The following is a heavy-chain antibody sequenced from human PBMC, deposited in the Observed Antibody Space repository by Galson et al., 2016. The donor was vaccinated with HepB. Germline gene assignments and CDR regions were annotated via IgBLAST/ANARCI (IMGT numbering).Heavy chain of an antibody. Sequence: SLRLSCAASGFTFSSYSMHWVRQAPGKGLEYISTTSNDGRSRHFVDSVRGRFTISRDNSKNTVYLQMSSLRPEDSATYYCLKSGYCGITDCFHAFDIWGQGTMVTVSS. J-gene: IGHJ3*02. V-gene: IGHV3-64D*08. CDR3: LKSGYCGITDCFHAFDI. CDR1: GFTFSSYS. CDR2: TSNDGRSR. D-gene: IGHD2-2*01.